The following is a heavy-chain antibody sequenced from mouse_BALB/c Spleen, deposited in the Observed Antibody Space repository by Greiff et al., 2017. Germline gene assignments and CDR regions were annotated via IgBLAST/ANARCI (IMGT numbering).Heavy chain of an antibody. J-gene: IGHJ3*01. CDR2: ISYSGST. CDR1: GYSITSDYA. CDR3: ARSHYGSSYWFAY. V-gene: IGHV3-2*02. D-gene: IGHD1-1*01. Sequence: EVKLQESGPGLVKPSQSLSLTCTVTGYSITSDYAWNWIRQFPGNKLEWMGYISYSGSTSYNPSLKSRISITRDTSKNQFFLQLNSVTTEDTATYYCARSHYGSSYWFAYWGQGTLVTVSA.